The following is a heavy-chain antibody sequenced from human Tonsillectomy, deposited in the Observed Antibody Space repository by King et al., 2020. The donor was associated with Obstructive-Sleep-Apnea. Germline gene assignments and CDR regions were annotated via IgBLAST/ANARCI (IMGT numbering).Heavy chain of an antibody. J-gene: IGHJ6*02. V-gene: IGHV1-69*01. Sequence: QLVQSGAKVKKPGSSVKVSCKASGGTFSSYAISWVRQAPGQGLEWMGGIIPIFGTANYAQKFQGRVTITADESTSTASMELSSLRSEDTAVYYCARSNVTMVRGVIMGYYYYGMDVWGQGTTVTVSS. D-gene: IGHD3-10*01. CDR2: IIPIFGTA. CDR3: ARSNVTMVRGVIMGYYYYGMDV. CDR1: GGTFSSYA.